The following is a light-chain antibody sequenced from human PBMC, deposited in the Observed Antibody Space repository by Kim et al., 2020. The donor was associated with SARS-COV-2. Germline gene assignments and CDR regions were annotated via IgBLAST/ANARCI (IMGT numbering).Light chain of an antibody. Sequence: QAFHLSYAGTSRDIDGYNYVSWYQQHPGRAPKLMIYEVSKRPSGVPDRFSGSKSGNTASLTVSGLQAEDEADYYCSSHAGNNNWKVFGGGTKLTVL. CDR2: EVS. CDR1: SRDIDGYNY. J-gene: IGLJ3*02. CDR3: SSHAGNNNWKV. V-gene: IGLV2-8*01.